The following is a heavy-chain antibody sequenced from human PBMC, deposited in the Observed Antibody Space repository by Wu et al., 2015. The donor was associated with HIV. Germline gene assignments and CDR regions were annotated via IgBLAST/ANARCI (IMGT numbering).Heavy chain of an antibody. CDR3: ARGGYYDSGGYFFYYYHMDV. Sequence: QVQLVQSGAEVKKPGASVKVSCKASGYTFNNYAISWVRQVPGQGLEWMGGIIPLLSTANYAQSFQGRVTITADESTSTAYMELSSLRSEDTTVYYCARGGYYDSGGYFFYYYHMDVWGKGTTVTVSS. V-gene: IGHV1-69*01. D-gene: IGHD3-22*01. CDR2: IIPLLSTA. J-gene: IGHJ6*03. CDR1: GYTFNNYA.